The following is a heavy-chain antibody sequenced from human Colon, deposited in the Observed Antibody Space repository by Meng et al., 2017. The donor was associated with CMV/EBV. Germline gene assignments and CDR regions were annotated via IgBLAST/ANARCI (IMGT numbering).Heavy chain of an antibody. J-gene: IGHJ5*02. V-gene: IGHV3-21*01. CDR3: ARDSNDYSDYAHWFDA. D-gene: IGHD4-11*01. Sequence: GGSLRLSCAGSGFTFSNAWMTWIRQAPGKGLEWVSSISTISGFMYYADSVRGRFTISRDNAKNSVYLQMNSLRAEDTAVYYCARDSNDYSDYAHWFDAWGQGTLVTVSS. CDR1: GFTFSNAW. CDR2: ISTISGFM.